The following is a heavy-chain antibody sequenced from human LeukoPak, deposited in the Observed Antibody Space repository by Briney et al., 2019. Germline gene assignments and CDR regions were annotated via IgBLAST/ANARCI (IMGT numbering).Heavy chain of an antibody. V-gene: IGHV4-59*01. Sequence: SETLSLTCTVSGGSISSYYWSWIRQPPGKGLEWIGHIYYSGSTNYNPSPKSRVSISVDTSKNQFSLELSSVTAADTAVYYCARGSRDGYNWDYWGQGTLVTVSS. CDR3: ARGSRDGYNWDY. CDR1: GGSISSYY. D-gene: IGHD5-24*01. CDR2: IYYSGST. J-gene: IGHJ4*02.